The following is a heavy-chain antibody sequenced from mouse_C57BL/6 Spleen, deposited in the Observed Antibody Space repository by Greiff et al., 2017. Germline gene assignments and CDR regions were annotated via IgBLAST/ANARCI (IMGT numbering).Heavy chain of an antibody. CDR3: ARGGTAQATFAY. V-gene: IGHV1-82*01. D-gene: IGHD3-2*02. J-gene: IGHJ3*01. CDR2: IYPGDGDT. Sequence: QVQLQQSGPELVKPGASVKISCKASGYAFSSSWMNWVKQRPGKGLEWIGRIYPGDGDTNYNGKFKGKATLTADKSSSTAYMQLSSLTSEDSAVYCCARGGTAQATFAYWGQGTLVTVSA. CDR1: GYAFSSSW.